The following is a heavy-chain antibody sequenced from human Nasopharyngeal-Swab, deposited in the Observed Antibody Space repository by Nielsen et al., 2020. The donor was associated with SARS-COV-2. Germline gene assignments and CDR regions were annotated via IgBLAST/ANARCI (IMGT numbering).Heavy chain of an antibody. CDR1: GGSFSGYY. V-gene: IGHV4-59*01. CDR3: ARGFDI. Sequence: GSLRLSCAVYGGSFSGYYWSWIRQPPGKGLEWIGYIYYSGSTNYNPSLKSRVTISVDTSKNQFSLKLSSVTAADTAVYYCARGFDIWGQGTMVTVSS. J-gene: IGHJ3*02. CDR2: IYYSGST.